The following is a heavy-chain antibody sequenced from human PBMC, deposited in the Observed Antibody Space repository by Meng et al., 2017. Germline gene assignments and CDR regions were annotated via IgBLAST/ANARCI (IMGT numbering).Heavy chain of an antibody. J-gene: IGHJ4*02. D-gene: IGHD2-2*01. Sequence: GGSLRLSCAASGFTFSSYSMNWVRQAPGKGLEWVSSISSSSSYIDYADSVKGRFTISRDNAKNSLYLQMNSLRAEETAVYYCARDANLYCSSTSCYAGDYWGQGTLVTVS. V-gene: IGHV3-21*01. CDR3: ARDANLYCSSTSCYAGDY. CDR1: GFTFSSYS. CDR2: ISSSSSYI.